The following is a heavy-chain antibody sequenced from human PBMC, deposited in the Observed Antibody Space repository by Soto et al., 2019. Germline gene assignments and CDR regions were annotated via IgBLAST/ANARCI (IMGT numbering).Heavy chain of an antibody. CDR2: IYYSGST. J-gene: IGHJ4*02. CDR1: GGSISSYY. Sequence: SETLSHTCTVSGGSISSYYWSWIRQPPGKGLEWIGYIYYSGSTNYNPSLKSRVTISVDTSKNQFSLKLSSVTAADTAVYYCARDKDTALTFDYWGQGTLVTVSS. CDR3: ARDKDTALTFDY. V-gene: IGHV4-59*01. D-gene: IGHD7-27*01.